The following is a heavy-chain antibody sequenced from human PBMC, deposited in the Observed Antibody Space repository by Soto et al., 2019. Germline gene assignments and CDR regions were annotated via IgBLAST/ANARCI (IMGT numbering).Heavy chain of an antibody. V-gene: IGHV1-69*13. J-gene: IGHJ4*02. CDR3: ARGKYCTNGVWCYFDY. Sequence: GASVKVSCKASGGTFSSYAISWVRQAPGQGLEWMGGIIPIFGTANYAQKFQGRVTITADESTSTAYMELSSLRSEDTAVYYCARGKYCTNGVWCYFDYWGQGTLVTVSS. D-gene: IGHD2-8*01. CDR2: IIPIFGTA. CDR1: GGTFSSYA.